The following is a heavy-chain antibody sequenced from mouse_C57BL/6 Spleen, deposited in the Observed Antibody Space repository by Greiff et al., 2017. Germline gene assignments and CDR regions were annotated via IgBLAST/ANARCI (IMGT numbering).Heavy chain of an antibody. CDR2: IYPSYSDT. V-gene: IGHV1-61*01. Sequence: VQLQQPGPELVRPGSSVKLSCKASGYTFTSYWMDWVKQRPGQGLEWIGNIYPSYSDTHYNQKFKDKATLTVDKSSSTAYMQLSSLTSEDSAVYYCARSRRLRLRNWGQGTLVTVSA. J-gene: IGHJ3*01. D-gene: IGHD3-2*02. CDR1: GYTFTSYW. CDR3: ARSRRLRLRN.